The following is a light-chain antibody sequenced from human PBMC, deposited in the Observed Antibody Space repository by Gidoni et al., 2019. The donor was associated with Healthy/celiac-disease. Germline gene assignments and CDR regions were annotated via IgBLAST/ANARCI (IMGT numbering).Light chain of an antibody. V-gene: IGLV2-11*01. CDR1: SSDVGCYNY. Sequence: SALTQPRSVSGSPGQSVTISCTGTSSDVGCYNYVSWYQQHPGKAPKLMIYDVSKRPSGVPDRFSGSKSGNTASLTISGLQAEDEADYYCCSYAGSYWVFGGGTKLTVL. CDR3: CSYAGSYWV. J-gene: IGLJ3*02. CDR2: DVS.